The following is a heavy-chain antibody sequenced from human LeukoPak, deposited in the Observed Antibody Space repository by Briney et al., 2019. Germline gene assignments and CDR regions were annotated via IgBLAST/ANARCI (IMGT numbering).Heavy chain of an antibody. CDR1: GGSTSSYF. D-gene: IGHD6-19*01. Sequence: SETLSLTCTVSGGSTSSYFWSWIRQPPGKGLEWIGYSDYSGSTNYNPSLKSRVTISVDTSKNQFSLNLNSLTAADTAVYYCARDGPMSSYAYYFDYWGQGTLVTVSS. V-gene: IGHV4-59*01. CDR2: SDYSGST. J-gene: IGHJ4*02. CDR3: ARDGPMSSYAYYFDY.